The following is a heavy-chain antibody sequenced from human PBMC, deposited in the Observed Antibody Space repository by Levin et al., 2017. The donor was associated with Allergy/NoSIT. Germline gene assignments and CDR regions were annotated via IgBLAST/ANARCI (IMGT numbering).Heavy chain of an antibody. CDR1: GGSFSGYY. J-gene: IGHJ5*02. CDR3: ARGRMIGYCSGGSCYSDNWFDP. Sequence: SQTLSLTCAVYGGSFSGYYWSWLRQPPGKGLEWIGEINHSGSTNYNPSLKSRVTISVDTSKNQFSLKLSSVTAADTAVYYCARGRMIGYCSGGSCYSDNWFDPWGQGTLVTVSS. V-gene: IGHV4-34*01. D-gene: IGHD2-15*01. CDR2: INHSGST.